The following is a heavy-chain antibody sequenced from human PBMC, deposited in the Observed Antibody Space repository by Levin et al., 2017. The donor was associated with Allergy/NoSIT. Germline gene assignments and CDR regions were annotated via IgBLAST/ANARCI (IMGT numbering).Heavy chain of an antibody. V-gene: IGHV4-30-2*01. CDR3: ATYTIFGLSPPL. CDR1: GGSISSGSSS. D-gene: IGHD3-3*01. Sequence: SQTLSLTCEVSGGSISSGSSSWSWIRQPPGKGLEWIGYIYHSGKNFYNPSLKSRVTMSEDRSKNQFFLNLNSVTAADTAIYYCATYTIFGLSPPLWGQGTLVTVSS. CDR2: IYHSGKN. J-gene: IGHJ4*02.